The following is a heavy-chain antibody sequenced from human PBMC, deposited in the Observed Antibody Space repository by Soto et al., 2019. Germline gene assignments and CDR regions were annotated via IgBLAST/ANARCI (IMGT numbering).Heavy chain of an antibody. Sequence: LCGGSISSRSYYWGWIRQPPGKGLEWIGSIYYSGSTYYNPSLKSRVTISVDTSKNQFSLKLSSVTAADTAVYYCARQTGTTILFDYWGQGTLVTVSS. D-gene: IGHD1-1*01. CDR1: GGSISSRSYY. CDR2: IYYSGST. CDR3: ARQTGTTILFDY. V-gene: IGHV4-39*01. J-gene: IGHJ4*02.